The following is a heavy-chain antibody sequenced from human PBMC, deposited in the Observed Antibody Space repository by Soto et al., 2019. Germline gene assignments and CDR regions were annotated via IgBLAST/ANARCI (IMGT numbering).Heavy chain of an antibody. CDR3: AKSVGNWYFDL. V-gene: IGHV3-30*18. Sequence: XGSLVLSCAASGFTFSSYGMHGVRQAPGKGLEWVAVISYDGSNKYYADSVKGRFTVSRDNSKNTLYLQMNSLRTEDTAVYYCAKSVGNWYFDLWGRGTLVTVSS. J-gene: IGHJ2*01. CDR1: GFTFSSYG. CDR2: ISYDGSNK. D-gene: IGHD1-26*01.